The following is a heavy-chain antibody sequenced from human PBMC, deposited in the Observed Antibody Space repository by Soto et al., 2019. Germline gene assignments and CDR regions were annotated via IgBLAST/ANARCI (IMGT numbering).Heavy chain of an antibody. CDR2: IYYSGST. CDR3: AREGGAGYNSNAFDI. CDR1: GGSISSGDYY. V-gene: IGHV4-30-4*01. D-gene: IGHD5-12*01. J-gene: IGHJ3*02. Sequence: SETLSLTCTVSGGSISSGDYYWSWIRQPPGKGLEWIGYIYYSGSTYYNPSLKSRVTISVDTSKNQFSLKLSSVTAADTAVYHCAREGGAGYNSNAFDIWGQGTMVTVSS.